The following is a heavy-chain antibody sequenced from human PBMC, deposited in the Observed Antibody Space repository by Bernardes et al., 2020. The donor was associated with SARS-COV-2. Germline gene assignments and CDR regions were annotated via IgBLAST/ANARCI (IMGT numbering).Heavy chain of an antibody. J-gene: IGHJ4*02. CDR1: GFTFSSYA. V-gene: IGHV3-23*01. CDR3: AKQYYYDSSGYYQDQYYFNY. CDR2: ISDSGSST. Sequence: VESLFLTCAASGFTFSSYAMSWVRQAPGKGLEWVSAISDSGSSTYYADSVKGRFTISRDNSKNTLYLQMNRLRAEDTAVYYCAKQYYYDSSGYYQDQYYFNYWGQGTLVTVSS. D-gene: IGHD3-22*01.